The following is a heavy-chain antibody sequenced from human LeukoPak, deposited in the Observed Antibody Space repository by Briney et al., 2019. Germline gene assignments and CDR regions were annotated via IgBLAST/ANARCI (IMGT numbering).Heavy chain of an antibody. J-gene: IGHJ4*02. CDR1: GFTIVDYG. CDR2: INYNGAIT. Sequence: AGSLRLSCAASGFTIVDYGWSWIRRAPGKGLEWIWRINYNGAITDYAYSVKGRFTISRENAKNSLYLRMDSLRAEDTALYYCARDRLGPSFSVSHFDLWGQGTLVTVSS. V-gene: IGHV3-20*04. CDR3: ARDRLGPSFSVSHFDL. D-gene: IGHD3-3*02.